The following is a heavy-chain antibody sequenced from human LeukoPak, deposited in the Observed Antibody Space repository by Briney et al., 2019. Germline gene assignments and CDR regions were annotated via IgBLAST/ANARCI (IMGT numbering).Heavy chain of an antibody. V-gene: IGHV4-4*07. CDR2: IHTSGST. J-gene: IGHJ4*02. D-gene: IGHD3-9*01. CDR1: GGSISSYY. CDR3: AGMYYDILTGQSDY. Sequence: SETLSLTCTVSGGSISSYYWSWIRQPAGKGLEWIGRIHTSGSTNYNPSLKSRVTMSVDTSKNQFSLKLSSVTAADTAVYYCAGMYYDILTGQSDYWGQGTLVTVSS.